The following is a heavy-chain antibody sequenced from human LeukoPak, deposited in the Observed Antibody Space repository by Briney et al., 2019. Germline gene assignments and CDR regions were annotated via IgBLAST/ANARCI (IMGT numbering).Heavy chain of an antibody. CDR2: IYYRGST. CDR1: GGSITGYY. Sequence: SETLSLTCTVSGGSITGYYWTWIRQPPGKGLEWIGFIYYRGSTNYNPSLKSRVTISLDTSRNQFSLKLSSVTAADTAAYYCALASHGRNSEFDYWGLGTLVTVSS. J-gene: IGHJ4*02. V-gene: IGHV4-59*01. D-gene: IGHD1-7*01. CDR3: ALASHGRNSEFDY.